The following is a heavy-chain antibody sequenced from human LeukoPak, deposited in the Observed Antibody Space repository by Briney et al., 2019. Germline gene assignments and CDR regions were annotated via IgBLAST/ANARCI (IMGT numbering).Heavy chain of an antibody. D-gene: IGHD2-2*01. CDR3: AKVGGYCSSTSCRTIYYYYYYMDV. Sequence: GGSLRLSCAASGFTFDDYGMSWVRQAPGKGLEWVSAIGTAGDTYYPGSVKGRFTISRENAKNSLYLQMNSLRAEDTAVYYCAKVGGYCSSTSCRTIYYYYYYMDVWGKGTTVTVSS. J-gene: IGHJ6*03. CDR1: GFTFDDYG. V-gene: IGHV3-13*01. CDR2: IGTAGDT.